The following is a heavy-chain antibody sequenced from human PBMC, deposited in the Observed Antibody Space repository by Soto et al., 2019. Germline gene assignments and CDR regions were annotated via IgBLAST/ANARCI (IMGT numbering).Heavy chain of an antibody. CDR3: ARASRYYYDSSGYYYYFDY. CDR1: GFTFSSYD. D-gene: IGHD3-22*01. J-gene: IGHJ4*02. V-gene: IGHV3-13*01. CDR2: IGTAGDT. Sequence: GGSLRLSCAASGFTFSSYDMHWVRQATGKGLEWVSAIGTAGDTYYPGSVKGRFTISRENAKNSLYLQMNSLRAEDTAVYYCARASRYYYDSSGYYYYFDYWGQGTLVTVSS.